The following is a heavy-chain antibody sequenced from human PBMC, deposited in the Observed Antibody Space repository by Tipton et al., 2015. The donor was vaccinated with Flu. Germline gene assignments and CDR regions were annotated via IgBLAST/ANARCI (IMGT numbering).Heavy chain of an antibody. Sequence: TLSLTCSVSGGSVGGPYCWDWVRRPPGKGLEWIGNICPGSPYYNPSLRSRVTMSIARSNVQFSLRLTSVTAADTAVYFCARRTFSNYVSEPKNWFDFWGQGTLVTVSS. CDR3: ARRTFSNYVSEPKNWFDF. J-gene: IGHJ5*01. D-gene: IGHD4-11*01. CDR1: GGSVGGPYC. CDR2: ICPGSP. V-gene: IGHV4-38-2*01.